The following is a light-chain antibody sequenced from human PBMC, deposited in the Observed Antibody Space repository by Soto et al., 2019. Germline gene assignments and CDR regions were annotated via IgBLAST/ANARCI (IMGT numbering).Light chain of an antibody. Sequence: DIQMTQSPSSLSASVGDRVTITCRASQGIYNYLAWYQQKLGKAPKLLIYAASTLEAGVPSRFSGSGSGTDFTLTISSLQPEDVATYYCHKYNSALLTFGQGTRLEIK. CDR3: HKYNSALLT. V-gene: IGKV1-27*01. J-gene: IGKJ5*01. CDR1: QGIYNY. CDR2: AAS.